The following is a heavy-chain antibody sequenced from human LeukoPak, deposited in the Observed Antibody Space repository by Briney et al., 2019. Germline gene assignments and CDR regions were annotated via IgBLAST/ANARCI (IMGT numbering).Heavy chain of an antibody. Sequence: GGSLRLSCAVSGLTFSNYAMTWVRQAPGKGLEWVSLIYSSGSTYYADSVKGRFTISRDNSKNTLYLQVNSLRAEDTAVYYCARRGDGGRSFDYWGQGTLVTVSS. J-gene: IGHJ4*02. D-gene: IGHD4-23*01. CDR1: GLTFSNYA. CDR2: IYSSGST. CDR3: ARRGDGGRSFDY. V-gene: IGHV3-23*05.